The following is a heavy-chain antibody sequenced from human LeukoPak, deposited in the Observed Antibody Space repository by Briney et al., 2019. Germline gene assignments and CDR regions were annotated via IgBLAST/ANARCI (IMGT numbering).Heavy chain of an antibody. D-gene: IGHD2-2*01. Sequence: SVKVSCKASGGTFSSYTISWVRQATGQGLEWMGRIIPILGIANYAQKFQGRVTITTDESTSTAYMELSSLRSEDTAVYYCARARCSSTSCPLNYYYMDVWGKGTTVTVSS. CDR3: ARARCSSTSCPLNYYYMDV. CDR2: IIPILGIA. CDR1: GGTFSSYT. J-gene: IGHJ6*03. V-gene: IGHV1-69*16.